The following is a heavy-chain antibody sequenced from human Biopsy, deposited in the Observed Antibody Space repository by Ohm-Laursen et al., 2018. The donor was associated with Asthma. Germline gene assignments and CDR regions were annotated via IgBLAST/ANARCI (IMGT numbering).Heavy chain of an antibody. D-gene: IGHD5-18*01. V-gene: IGHV3-48*02. CDR2: ISSSSSTI. J-gene: IGHJ4*02. Sequence: GSLRLSCAASGFTFSSYSMNWVRQAPGKGLEWVSYISSSSSTIYYAYSVKGRFTISRDNAKNSLYLQMNSLRDEDTAVYYCARFKRGYSYGYAGVFDYWGQGTLVTVSS. CDR1: GFTFSSYS. CDR3: ARFKRGYSYGYAGVFDY.